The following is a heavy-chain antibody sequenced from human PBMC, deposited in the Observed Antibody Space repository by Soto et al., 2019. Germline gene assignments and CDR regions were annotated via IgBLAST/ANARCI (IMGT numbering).Heavy chain of an antibody. CDR2: IDPSDSYT. Sequence: GESLKISCKGSGYSFTSYWISWVRQMPGKGLEWMGRIDPSDSYTNYSPSFQGHVTISADKSVSTAYLQWSSLKASDTAMYYCARLGYYDSSGANWFDPWGQGTLVTVSS. J-gene: IGHJ5*02. D-gene: IGHD3-22*01. CDR3: ARLGYYDSSGANWFDP. CDR1: GYSFTSYW. V-gene: IGHV5-10-1*01.